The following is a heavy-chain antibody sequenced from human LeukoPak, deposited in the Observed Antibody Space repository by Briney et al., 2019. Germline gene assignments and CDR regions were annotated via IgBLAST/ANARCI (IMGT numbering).Heavy chain of an antibody. CDR3: ARSDVLRYFDWLAALGY. D-gene: IGHD3-9*01. CDR2: IRYDGSNK. CDR1: GFTFSSYG. Sequence: GGSLRLSCAASGFTFSSYGMHWVRQAPGKGLEWVAFIRYDGSNKYYADSVKGRFTISRDSSKNTLYLQMNSLRAEDTAVYYCARSDVLRYFDWLAALGYWGQGTLVTVSS. J-gene: IGHJ4*02. V-gene: IGHV3-30*02.